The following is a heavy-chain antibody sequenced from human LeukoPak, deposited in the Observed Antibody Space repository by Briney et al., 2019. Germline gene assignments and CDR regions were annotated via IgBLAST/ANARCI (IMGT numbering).Heavy chain of an antibody. D-gene: IGHD6-19*01. CDR2: ISWNSGSI. V-gene: IGHV3-9*01. J-gene: IGHJ4*02. CDR1: GFTFDDYA. Sequence: PGGSLRLSCAASGFTFDDYAMPWVRQAPGKGLEWVSGISWNSGSIGYADSVKGRFTISRDNAKNSLYLQMNSLRAEDTALYYCAKEGASPWFSSGREYYFDYWGQGTLVTVSS. CDR3: AKEGASPWFSSGREYYFDY.